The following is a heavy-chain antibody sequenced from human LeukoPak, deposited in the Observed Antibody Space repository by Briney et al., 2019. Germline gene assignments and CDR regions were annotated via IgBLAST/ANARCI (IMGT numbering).Heavy chain of an antibody. CDR1: GYTFTTYG. D-gene: IGHD6-6*01. CDR2: ISPYMANT. J-gene: IGHJ5*02. CDR3: ARDMGYSSSSGWFDT. V-gene: IGHV1-18*01. Sequence: ASVKVSCKASGYTFTTYGISWVRQAPGQGLEWMGWISPYMANTNYAQRFQGRVTMTIDTSTSTAFMELRSLRADDTAVYYCARDMGYSSSSGWFDTWGQGTLVTVSS.